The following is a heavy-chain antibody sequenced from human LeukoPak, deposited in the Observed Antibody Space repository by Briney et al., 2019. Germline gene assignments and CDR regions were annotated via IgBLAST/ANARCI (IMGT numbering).Heavy chain of an antibody. J-gene: IGHJ3*02. D-gene: IGHD3-22*01. CDR1: GGTFSSYA. Sequence: SVKVSCKASGGTFSSYAISWVRQAPGQGLEWMGGVIPIFGTANYAQKFQGRVTITTDESTSTAYMELSSLRSEDTAVYYCARDYDSSGYSQDAFDIWGQGTMVTVSS. CDR3: ARDYDSSGYSQDAFDI. CDR2: VIPIFGTA. V-gene: IGHV1-69*05.